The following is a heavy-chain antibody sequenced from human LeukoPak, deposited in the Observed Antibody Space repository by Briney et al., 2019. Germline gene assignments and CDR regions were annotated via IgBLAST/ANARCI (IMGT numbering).Heavy chain of an antibody. V-gene: IGHV4-59*12. CDR3: ARDPGPTAFDY. J-gene: IGHJ4*02. Sequence: SETLSLTCTVSGGSISSYYWSWIRQPPGKGPEWIGYIYYSGSTNYNPSLKSRVTISVDTSKNQFSLKLSSVTAADTAVYYCARDPGPTAFDYWGQGTLVTVSS. CDR2: IYYSGST. CDR1: GGSISSYY.